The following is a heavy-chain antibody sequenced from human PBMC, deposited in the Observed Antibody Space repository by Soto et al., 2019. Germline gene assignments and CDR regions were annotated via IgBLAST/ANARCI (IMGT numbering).Heavy chain of an antibody. CDR3: ARGDFAWEPSTDY. CDR2: INHSGST. CDR1: GGSLSGYY. D-gene: IGHD3-3*01. V-gene: IGHV4-34*01. Sequence: QVLLQQWGAGLLKPSETLSLTCAVYGGSLSGYYWSWIRQPPGKGLEWIGEINHSGSTNYSPSLKSRVTILVDTSKNQFSLQLSSVTAADTAMYYCARGDFAWEPSTDYWGQGTLVTVSS. J-gene: IGHJ4*02.